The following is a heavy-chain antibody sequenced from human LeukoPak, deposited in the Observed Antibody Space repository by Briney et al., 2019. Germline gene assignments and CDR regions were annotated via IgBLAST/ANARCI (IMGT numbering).Heavy chain of an antibody. CDR2: INHSGST. CDR3: ARGPLHNWFDP. CDR1: GESFRGYY. V-gene: IGHV4-34*01. Sequence: PADTLTLTCAVYGESFRGYYWSWIRQPPGNGLEWIGEINHSGSTNYNPSLKSRVTISVDTSKNQFSLKLSSVTAADTALYYCARGPLHNWFDPWGQGTLVTVSS. J-gene: IGHJ5*02.